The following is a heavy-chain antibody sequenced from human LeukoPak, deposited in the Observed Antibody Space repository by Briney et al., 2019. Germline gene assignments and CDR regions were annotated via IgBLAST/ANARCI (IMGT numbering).Heavy chain of an antibody. CDR1: GGSISSSSYY. V-gene: IGHV4-39*01. CDR2: IYYSGST. CDR3: ARHGYCSSTSCCTGPPYYFDY. J-gene: IGHJ4*02. Sequence: SETLSLTCTVSGGSISSSSYYWGWIRQPPGKGLEWIGSIYYSGSTYYNPSLKSRVTISVDTSENQFSLKLSSVTAADTAVYYCARHGYCSSTSCCTGPPYYFDYWGQGTLVTVSS. D-gene: IGHD2-2*02.